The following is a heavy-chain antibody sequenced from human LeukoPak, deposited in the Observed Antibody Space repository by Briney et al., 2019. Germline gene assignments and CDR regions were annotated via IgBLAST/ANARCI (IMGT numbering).Heavy chain of an antibody. CDR1: GFIFSNYA. CDR2: IRGGGGVT. J-gene: IGHJ4*02. CDR3: ARDQYDTWSRRGNFDS. D-gene: IGHD3/OR15-3a*01. V-gene: IGHV3-23*01. Sequence: GGSLRLSCAASGFIFSNYAMNWVRQAPGKGLEGVSVIRGGGGVTFYADSVKGRFTISRDNTKNSLYLQMNSLRAEDTAVFYCARDQYDTWSRRGNFDSWGQGTLVIVSS.